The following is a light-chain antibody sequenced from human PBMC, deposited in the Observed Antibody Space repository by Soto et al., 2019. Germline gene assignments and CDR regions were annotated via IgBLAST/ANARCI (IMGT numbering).Light chain of an antibody. Sequence: ESVMTQSPATLSVSPKERETNSCKASQNVYNNLAWYQQRPGQPPRLLIYDASTKATGISARFSGSGYGTEFTLTISSLQSEDFAVYFCQQCRNWPLTFGGGTKVDIK. CDR1: QNVYNN. CDR2: DAS. J-gene: IGKJ4*01. V-gene: IGKV3-15*01. CDR3: QQCRNWPLT.